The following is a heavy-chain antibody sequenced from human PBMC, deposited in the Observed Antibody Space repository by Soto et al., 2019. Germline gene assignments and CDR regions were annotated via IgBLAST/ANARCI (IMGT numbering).Heavy chain of an antibody. CDR3: ARESLYSYGDYGMDV. CDR2: IWYDGSNK. Sequence: QVQLVESGGGVVQPGRSLRLSCAASGFTFSSYGMHWVRQAPGKGLEWVAVIWYDGSNKYYADSVKGRFTISRDNSKNTLYLQMNSLRAEDTAVYYCARESLYSYGDYGMDVWGQGTTVTVSS. D-gene: IGHD5-18*01. V-gene: IGHV3-33*01. J-gene: IGHJ6*02. CDR1: GFTFSSYG.